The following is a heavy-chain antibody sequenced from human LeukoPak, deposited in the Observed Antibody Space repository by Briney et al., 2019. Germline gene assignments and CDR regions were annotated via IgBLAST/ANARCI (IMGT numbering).Heavy chain of an antibody. V-gene: IGHV3-15*01. CDR2: IKTETEGGTK. J-gene: IGHJ4*02. CDR1: GFSFINAW. D-gene: IGHD4-11*01. Sequence: PGGSLRLSCAASGFSFINAWMIWVRQAPGKGLEWVGRIKTETEGGTKDYAAPVKGRFTISRDDSKNTLYLQMNSLKTEDTAVYYCTTGANVDYPGYFDYWGQGALVTVSS. CDR3: TTGANVDYPGYFDY.